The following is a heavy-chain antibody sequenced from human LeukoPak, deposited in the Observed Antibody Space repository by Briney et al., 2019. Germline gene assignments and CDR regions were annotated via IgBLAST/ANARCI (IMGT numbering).Heavy chain of an antibody. CDR3: ARDPGNGDYVQSY. D-gene: IGHD4-17*01. J-gene: IGHJ4*02. Sequence: SVTLSLTSSGSSFSSYAISRVRQAPGPGLGWVGGIIPYFGTANYAENFQCSVTTIADESTKTAYKLLINLRSEDAAVYYCARDPGNGDYVQSYWGERTLGTVSS. CDR1: GSSFSSYA. V-gene: IGHV1-69*13. CDR2: IIPYFGTA.